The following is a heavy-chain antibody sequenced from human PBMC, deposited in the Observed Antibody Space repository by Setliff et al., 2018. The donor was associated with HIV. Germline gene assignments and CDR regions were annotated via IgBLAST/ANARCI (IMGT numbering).Heavy chain of an antibody. CDR3: ARGERGFLDFNWFEP. CDR1: GGTFSSYA. D-gene: IGHD3-3*01. Sequence: SVNVSCQASGGTFSSYAISWVRQTPGQGLEWMGGIIAISGTPNYAQKFQGRVTITADESTSTAYMELSSLRSEDTAVYYCARGERGFLDFNWFEPWGQGTLVTVSS. CDR2: IIAISGTP. V-gene: IGHV1-69*13. J-gene: IGHJ5*02.